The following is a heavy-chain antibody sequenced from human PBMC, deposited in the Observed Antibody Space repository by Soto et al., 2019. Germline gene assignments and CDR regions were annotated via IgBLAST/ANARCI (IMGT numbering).Heavy chain of an antibody. CDR2: INPNSGDT. V-gene: IGHV1-2*04. J-gene: IGHJ4*02. Sequence: ASVKVSCKASEYAFTGYYVHGVQEAPGQGLEWMGWINPNSGDTNYAQKFQGWVTMTRDTSISTAYMELTRLRSDDTAVYYCARGQDWGSSKFDYWGQGTLVTVSS. CDR1: EYAFTGYY. CDR3: ARGQDWGSSKFDY. D-gene: IGHD7-27*01.